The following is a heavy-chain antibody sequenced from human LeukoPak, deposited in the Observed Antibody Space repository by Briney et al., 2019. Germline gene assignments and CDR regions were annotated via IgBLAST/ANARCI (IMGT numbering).Heavy chain of an antibody. Sequence: SDTLSLTCTVSGGSISSSSYYWGWIRQPPGKGLEWIGSIYYSGSTYYNPSLKSRVTISVDTSKNQFSLKLSSVTAADTAVYYCARTVPATATGFDYWGQGTLVTVSS. V-gene: IGHV4-39*01. CDR1: GGSISSSSYY. CDR2: IYYSGST. J-gene: IGHJ4*02. CDR3: ARTVPATATGFDY. D-gene: IGHD2-2*01.